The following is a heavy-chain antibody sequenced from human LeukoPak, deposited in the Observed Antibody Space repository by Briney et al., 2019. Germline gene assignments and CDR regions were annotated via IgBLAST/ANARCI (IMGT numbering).Heavy chain of an antibody. V-gene: IGHV4-59*01. CDR2: IYYIGST. Sequence: PSETLSLTCTVSGVSISSYYWSWIRQPPGKGLEWIGYIYYIGSTNYNPSLKGRVTISVATSKNQFSLKLSSVTAADTAVYYCAKDLATSFSAFDIWGQGTMVTVSS. CDR1: GVSISSYY. D-gene: IGHD5-24*01. J-gene: IGHJ3*02. CDR3: AKDLATSFSAFDI.